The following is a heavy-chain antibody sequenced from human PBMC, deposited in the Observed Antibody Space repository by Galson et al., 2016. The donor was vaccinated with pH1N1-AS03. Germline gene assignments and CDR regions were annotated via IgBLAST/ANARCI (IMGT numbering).Heavy chain of an antibody. D-gene: IGHD3-3*01. V-gene: IGHV3-33*01. CDR1: GFTLRTYD. Sequence: SLRLSCAASGFTLRTYDMHWVRRAPGKGLEWVGINRYYGSSEYYGDSMKGRISISRDNSQNTISLQMNSLRVEDTAVYYCVRGSGYYFDSWGQGTLVIVSS. CDR3: VRGSGYYFDS. J-gene: IGHJ4*02. CDR2: NRYYGSSE.